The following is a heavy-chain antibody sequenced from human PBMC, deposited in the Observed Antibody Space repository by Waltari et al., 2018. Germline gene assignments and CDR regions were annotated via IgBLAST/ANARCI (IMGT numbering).Heavy chain of an antibody. D-gene: IGHD3-3*01. Sequence: QVQLVQSGAEVKKSGASVKVSCKASGYTLTDFFIHWVRQAPGQGLEWMGRINPKSGDTSYAQRFQGRVTMTGDTSISTAYMEVTGLRSDDTAIYYCARSGGGTTSFGVAEWGQGSLVTVSS. J-gene: IGHJ4*02. CDR1: GYTLTDFF. CDR3: ARSGGGTTSFGVAE. V-gene: IGHV1-2*06. CDR2: INPKSGDT.